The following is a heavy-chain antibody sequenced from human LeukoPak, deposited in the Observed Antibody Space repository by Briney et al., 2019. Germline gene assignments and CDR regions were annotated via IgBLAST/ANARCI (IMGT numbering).Heavy chain of an antibody. J-gene: IGHJ6*02. Sequence: SVKVSCKASGGTFSSYAISWVRQAPGQGLEWMGRIIPILGIANYAQKFQGRVTITADKSTSTAYMELSSLRSEDTAVYYCARHSLDYYYYGMDVWGQGTMVTVSS. CDR3: ARHSLDYYYYGMDV. CDR2: IIPILGIA. D-gene: IGHD2-15*01. V-gene: IGHV1-69*04. CDR1: GGTFSSYA.